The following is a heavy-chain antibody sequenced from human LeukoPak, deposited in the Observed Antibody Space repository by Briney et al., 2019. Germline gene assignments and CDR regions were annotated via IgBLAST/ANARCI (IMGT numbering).Heavy chain of an antibody. J-gene: IGHJ6*02. V-gene: IGHV4-59*08. D-gene: IGHD3-22*01. CDR3: ARLYDSSGYYQRHYYYGMDV. Sequence: SETLSLTCTVSGGCISSYCWSWIRQPPGKGLEWIGYIYYSGSTNYNPSLKSRVTISVDTSKNQFSLKLSSVTAADTAVYYCARLYDSSGYYQRHYYYGMDVWGQGTTVTVSS. CDR1: GGCISSYC. CDR2: IYYSGST.